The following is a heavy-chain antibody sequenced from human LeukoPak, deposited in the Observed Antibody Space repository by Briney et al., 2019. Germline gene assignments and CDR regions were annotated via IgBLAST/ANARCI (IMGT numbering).Heavy chain of an antibody. J-gene: IGHJ6*03. CDR1: GGPITISDYY. CDR2: TSYTGNA. V-gene: IGHV4-39*02. D-gene: IGHD3-22*01. CDR3: ARLTHSYYGDIRGYYPYYYMDV. Sequence: PSETLSLTCSVPGGPITISDYYWGWIRQPPGKGLEWIGRTSYTGNAYYSPSLKSRVTMSVDTSNNLFSLRLRSVTAGDTAVYFCARLTHSYYGDIRGYYPYYYMDVWGKGTTVAVSS.